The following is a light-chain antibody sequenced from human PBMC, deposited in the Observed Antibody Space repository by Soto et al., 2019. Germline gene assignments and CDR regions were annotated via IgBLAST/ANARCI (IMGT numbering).Light chain of an antibody. V-gene: IGLV2-14*01. Sequence: QSVLTQPASVSGSPGQSITISCTGTSSDVGGYNYVSWYQQHPGKAPKLMIYDVSNRPSGVSNRFSGSKSGNTASLTISGLQAEDEADYYCSSYTSSSIWVXGGGTKLTVL. CDR3: SSYTSSSIWV. J-gene: IGLJ3*02. CDR2: DVS. CDR1: SSDVGGYNY.